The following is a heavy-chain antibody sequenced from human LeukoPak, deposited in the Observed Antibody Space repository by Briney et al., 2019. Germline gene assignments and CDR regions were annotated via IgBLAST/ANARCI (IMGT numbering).Heavy chain of an antibody. Sequence: ASVKVSCKASGYTFTSYDINWVRQATGQGLEWMGWMNPNSGNTGYAQKFQGRVTMTRNTSISTAYMELSSLRSEDTAVYYCARNHGSGSYYGGSRAFDIWGQGTMVTVSS. J-gene: IGHJ3*02. CDR1: GYTFTSYD. D-gene: IGHD3-10*01. CDR2: MNPNSGNT. V-gene: IGHV1-8*01. CDR3: ARNHGSGSYYGGSRAFDI.